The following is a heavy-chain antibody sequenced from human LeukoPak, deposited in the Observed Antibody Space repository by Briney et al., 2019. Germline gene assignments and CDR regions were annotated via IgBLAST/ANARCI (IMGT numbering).Heavy chain of an antibody. CDR3: AKDRSVYDFGRGLDS. Sequence: ERSLRLSCAASGFTFSSYGMHWVRQAPGKGLEWVAVIWYDGSNKYYADSVKGRFTISRDNSKNTLYLQMNSLRAEDTAVYYCAKDRSVYDFGRGLDSWAQGPLVTVPS. D-gene: IGHD5/OR15-5a*01. V-gene: IGHV3-33*06. CDR1: GFTFSSYG. CDR2: IWYDGSNK. J-gene: IGHJ4*02.